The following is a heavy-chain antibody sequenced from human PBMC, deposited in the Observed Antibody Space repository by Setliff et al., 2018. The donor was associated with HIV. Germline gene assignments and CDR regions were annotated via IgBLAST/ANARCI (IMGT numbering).Heavy chain of an antibody. CDR1: GFTFSSYE. Sequence: GGSLRLSCAASGFTFSSYEMIWVRQAPGKGLEWVANINQDGSEKNYVDSVTGRFAISRDNAKNSLYLQMDSLRVEDTTVYYCTRKLAPGHGMDVWGQGTTVTVSS. V-gene: IGHV3-7*01. CDR2: INQDGSEK. D-gene: IGHD3-3*02. J-gene: IGHJ6*02. CDR3: TRKLAPGHGMDV.